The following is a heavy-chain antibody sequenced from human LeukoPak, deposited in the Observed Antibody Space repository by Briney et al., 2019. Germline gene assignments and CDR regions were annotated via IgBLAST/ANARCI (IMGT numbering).Heavy chain of an antibody. CDR2: INPSGGDT. Sequence: ASVKVSCKASGYTFTSYYMHWVRQAPGQGLEWMGIINPSGGDTSYAQKFQGRLTMTRDTSTNTVYMELTSLRSEDTAVYYCAREVMDDLRFDYWGQGTLVTVSS. D-gene: IGHD2-21*01. CDR1: GYTFTSYY. CDR3: AREVMDDLRFDY. V-gene: IGHV1-46*01. J-gene: IGHJ4*02.